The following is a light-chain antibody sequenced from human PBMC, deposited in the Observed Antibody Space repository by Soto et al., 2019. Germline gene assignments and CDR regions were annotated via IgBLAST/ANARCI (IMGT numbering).Light chain of an antibody. CDR1: QSINNN. CDR2: DAS. J-gene: IGKJ4*01. V-gene: IGKV3D-15*01. CDR3: QQYNQWALT. Sequence: DIVMTQSPATLSVSPGERVTLSCRASQSINNNLAWYQQKPGQSPRLLIYDASTRAPGIPARFSGSGSATEFTLTISSLQSEDFAVYYCQQYNQWALTFGGGTKVEIK.